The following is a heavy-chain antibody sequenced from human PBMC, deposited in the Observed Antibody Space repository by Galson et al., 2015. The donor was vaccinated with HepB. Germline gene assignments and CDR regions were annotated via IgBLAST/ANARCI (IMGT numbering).Heavy chain of an antibody. J-gene: IGHJ6*03. CDR2: ISSSGSTI. CDR1: GFTFSDYY. Sequence: SLRLSCAASGFTFSDYYMSWIRQAPGKGLEWVSYISSSGSTIYYADSVKGRFTISRDNAKNSLYLQMNSLRAEDTAVYYCARVSGGSSSGYYYYYMDVWGKGTTVTVSS. D-gene: IGHD6-6*01. V-gene: IGHV3-11*01. CDR3: ARVSGGSSSGYYYYYMDV.